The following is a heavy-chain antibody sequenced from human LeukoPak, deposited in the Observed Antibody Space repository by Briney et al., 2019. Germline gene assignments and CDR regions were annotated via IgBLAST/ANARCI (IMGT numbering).Heavy chain of an antibody. D-gene: IGHD3-10*01. CDR2: IYMKTDGGTT. CDR3: TTYNSGSFGY. J-gene: IGHJ4*02. V-gene: IGHV3-15*01. CDR1: GFTFNNAW. Sequence: GGSLRLSCVASGFTFNNAWMSWVRQAPGKGLEWVGRIYMKTDGGTTDYPAPVKGRFTISRDDSKNTPYLQMDSLQTEDTAVYYCTTYNSGSFGYWGQGTLVTVSS.